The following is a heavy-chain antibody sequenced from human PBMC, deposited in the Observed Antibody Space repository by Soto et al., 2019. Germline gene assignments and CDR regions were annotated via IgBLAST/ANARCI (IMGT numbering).Heavy chain of an antibody. CDR3: ASLTYYYDSSSPYYFDY. CDR1: GGSVSSGSYY. V-gene: IGHV4-61*01. D-gene: IGHD3-22*01. J-gene: IGHJ4*02. Sequence: PSETLSLTCTVSGGSVSSGSYYWSWIRQPPGKGLEWIGYIYYSGSTNYNPSLKSRVTISVDTSKNQFSLKLSSVTAADTAVYYCASLTYYYDSSSPYYFDYWGQGTLVTVSS. CDR2: IYYSGST.